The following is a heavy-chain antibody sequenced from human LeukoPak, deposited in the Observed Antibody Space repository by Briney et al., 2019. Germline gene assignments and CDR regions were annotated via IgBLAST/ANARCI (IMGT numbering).Heavy chain of an antibody. D-gene: IGHD3-22*01. V-gene: IGHV3-23*01. CDR1: EFTLSSYA. CDR2: ISGNGAHS. CDR3: AKAVDGRGYYFERGADF. Sequence: GGSLRLSCAASEFTLSSYAMSWVRQAPGKGLEWVSSISGNGAHSYYADSVKGRFTISRDFSRNAVYLQRSSLRVEDTAEYCAKAVDGRGYYFERGADFWGQGTMVTVSS. J-gene: IGHJ4*02.